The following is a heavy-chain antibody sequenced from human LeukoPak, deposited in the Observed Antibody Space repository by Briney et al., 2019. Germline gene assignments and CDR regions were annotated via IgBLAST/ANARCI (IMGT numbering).Heavy chain of an antibody. J-gene: IGHJ4*02. CDR2: ISGSGGTT. V-gene: IGHV3-23*01. D-gene: IGHD5-12*01. Sequence: GGSLRLSCATSGFTFSNYAVSWVRQAPGKGLEWVSSISGSGGTTYYADSVKGRFTISRDNTKNTLYLQMNSLRAEDTAVYYCAKDPYRASSGLVDYWGQGTLVTVSS. CDR1: GFTFSNYA. CDR3: AKDPYRASSGLVDY.